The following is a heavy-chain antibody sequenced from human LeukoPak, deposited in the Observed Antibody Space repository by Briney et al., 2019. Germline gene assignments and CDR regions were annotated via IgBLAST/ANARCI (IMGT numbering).Heavy chain of an antibody. D-gene: IGHD3-3*01. V-gene: IGHV3-23*01. CDR1: EFTFSNYA. J-gene: IGHJ4*02. CDR3: TTDPIFGVVTSFDY. CDR2: ISGSGGST. Sequence: GGSLRLSCTASEFTFSNYAMSWVRQAPGKGLEWVSAISGSGGSTYYADSVKGRFTISRDNSKNTLYLQMNSLKTEDTAVYYCTTDPIFGVVTSFDYWGQGTLVTVSS.